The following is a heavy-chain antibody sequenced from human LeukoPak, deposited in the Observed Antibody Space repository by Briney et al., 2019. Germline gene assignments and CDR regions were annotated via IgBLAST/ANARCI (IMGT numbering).Heavy chain of an antibody. D-gene: IGHD2-2*01. V-gene: IGHV3-21*01. Sequence: GGSLRLSCAASGFTFSSYSMNWVRQAPGKGLEWVSSISSSSSYIYYADSVKGRFTISRDNAKNSLYLQMNSLRAEDTAVYYCARGEPLVVVPAAHHWGQGTLVTVSS. CDR1: GFTFSSYS. CDR3: ARGEPLVVVPAAHH. J-gene: IGHJ4*02. CDR2: ISSSSSYI.